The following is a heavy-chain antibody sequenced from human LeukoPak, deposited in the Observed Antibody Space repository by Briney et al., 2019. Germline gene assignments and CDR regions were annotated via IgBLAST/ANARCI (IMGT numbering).Heavy chain of an antibody. V-gene: IGHV3-7*01. D-gene: IGHD1-7*01. CDR2: IKQDGSEE. Sequence: GGSLRLSCAASGFTFSGNWMTWVRQAPGKGLEWVANIKQDGSEEYYVNSVKVRFTISRDNAKNSLYLHMSSLRAEDTAVYYCARHDNWNFPYWGQGTLVTVSS. CDR3: ARHDNWNFPY. J-gene: IGHJ4*02. CDR1: GFTFSGNW.